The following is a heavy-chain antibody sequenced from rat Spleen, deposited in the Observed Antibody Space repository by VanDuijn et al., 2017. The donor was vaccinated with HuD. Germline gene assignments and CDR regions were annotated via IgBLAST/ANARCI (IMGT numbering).Heavy chain of an antibody. CDR1: GFTFSDYY. CDR3: ASITSAAYFDY. CDR2: ISSDGGRN. D-gene: IGHD1-2*01. Sequence: EVQLVESGGGLVQPGSPLKVSCAASGFTFSDYYMAWVRQAPTKGLEWVATISSDGGRNFYRDSVKGRFTISRDNAKNTLYLQVDSLRAEDTATYYCASITSAAYFDYWGQGVMVTVSS. V-gene: IGHV5-29*01. J-gene: IGHJ2*01.